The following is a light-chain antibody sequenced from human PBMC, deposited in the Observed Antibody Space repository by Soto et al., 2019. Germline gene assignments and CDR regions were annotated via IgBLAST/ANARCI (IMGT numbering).Light chain of an antibody. Sequence: IQMTQSPSTLSASVGDRVTITCRASQTINSWLAWYQQKPGKAPKVLIFDASSLKTGVPSRFSGSGSGTEFTLTINSLQSEDFAVYYCQPYNNWPLTFGGGTKVDIK. CDR1: QTINSW. CDR3: QPYNNWPLT. CDR2: DAS. V-gene: IGKV1-5*01. J-gene: IGKJ4*01.